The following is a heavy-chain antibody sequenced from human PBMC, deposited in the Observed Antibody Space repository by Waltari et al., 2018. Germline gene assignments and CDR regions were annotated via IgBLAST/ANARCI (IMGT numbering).Heavy chain of an antibody. Sequence: QVQLVQSGAEVKKPGSSVKVSCKASGGTFSSYAISWVRQAPGQGLEWMGGIIPIFGTANYAQKFQGRVTITTDESTSTAYMELSSLRSEDTAVYYCARAGYDFWSGYYRMNFDYWGQGTLVTVSS. D-gene: IGHD3-3*01. CDR2: IIPIFGTA. V-gene: IGHV1-69*05. CDR3: ARAGYDFWSGYYRMNFDY. CDR1: GGTFSSYA. J-gene: IGHJ4*02.